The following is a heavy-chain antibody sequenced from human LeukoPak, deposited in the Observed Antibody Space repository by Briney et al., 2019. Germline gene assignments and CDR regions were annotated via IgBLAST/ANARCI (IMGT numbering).Heavy chain of an antibody. D-gene: IGHD2-2*01. CDR2: ISGSAGST. CDR3: ARYCSGASCYLGLDY. Sequence: GGSLRLSCAASGFTFNNYFMTWVRQAPGKGLEWVSTISGSAGSTHYADFVKGLFTISRDNSRNTLYLQMNSLRADDTAVYYCARYCSGASCYLGLDYWGQGTLVTVSS. CDR1: GFTFNNYF. V-gene: IGHV3-23*01. J-gene: IGHJ4*02.